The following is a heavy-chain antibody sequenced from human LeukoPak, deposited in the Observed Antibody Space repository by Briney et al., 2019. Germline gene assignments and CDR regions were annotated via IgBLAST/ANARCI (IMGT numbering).Heavy chain of an antibody. CDR2: IYTGGST. CDR1: GFAVSANF. V-gene: IGHV3-53*01. D-gene: IGHD1-1*01. Sequence: HPGGSLRLSCAASGFAVSANFMSWVRQAPGKGLEWVSVIYTGGSTYYADSVKGRFTISRDDSKNTLYLQVNSLRAEDTAVYFCARTPGTDYFDYWGQGTLVTVSS. J-gene: IGHJ4*02. CDR3: ARTPGTDYFDY.